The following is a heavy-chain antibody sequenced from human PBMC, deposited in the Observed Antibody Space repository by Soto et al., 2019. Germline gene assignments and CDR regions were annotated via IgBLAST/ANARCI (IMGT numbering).Heavy chain of an antibody. Sequence: SETLSLTCAVYGGSFSGYYWSWIRQPPGKGLEWIGEINHSGSTNYNPSLKSRVTIPVDTSKNQFSLKLSSVTAADTAVYYCVRVSSWYRRFFDFCGQGTLVTV. J-gene: IGHJ4*02. D-gene: IGHD6-13*01. CDR2: INHSGST. CDR3: VRVSSWYRRFFDF. CDR1: GGSFSGYY. V-gene: IGHV4-34*01.